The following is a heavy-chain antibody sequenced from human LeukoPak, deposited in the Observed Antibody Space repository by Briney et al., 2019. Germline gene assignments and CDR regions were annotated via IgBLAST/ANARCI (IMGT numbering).Heavy chain of an antibody. CDR2: IYSDGRP. CDR3: ARDLREHGVFDI. V-gene: IGHV3-53*01. J-gene: IGHJ3*02. D-gene: IGHD1-26*01. CDR1: GFTVSSNY. Sequence: GRSLRLSCAASGFTVSSNYMSWVRQAPGKGLEWISGIYSDGRPYSAASVKGRLSISRDNSKNTVYLQMNSLRAEDTAVYYCARDLREHGVFDIWGQGTMVTVSS.